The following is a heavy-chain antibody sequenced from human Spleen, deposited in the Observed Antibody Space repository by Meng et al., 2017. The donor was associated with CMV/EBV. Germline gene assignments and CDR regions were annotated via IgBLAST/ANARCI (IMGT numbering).Heavy chain of an antibody. J-gene: IGHJ4*02. Sequence: GGSLRLSCAASGFTFSSYAMSWVRQAPGKGLEWVSGISASGTTTYYADSVKGRFTISRDNSKNTLYLQMNSLRAEDTAVYYCARAEGYCSSTSCYDLYYFDYWGRGTLVTVSS. CDR2: ISASGTTT. CDR3: ARAEGYCSSTSCYDLYYFDY. CDR1: GFTFSSYA. V-gene: IGHV3-23*01. D-gene: IGHD2-2*01.